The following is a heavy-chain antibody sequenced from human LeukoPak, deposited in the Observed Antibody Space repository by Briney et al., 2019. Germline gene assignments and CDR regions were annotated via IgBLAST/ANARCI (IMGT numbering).Heavy chain of an antibody. CDR2: INPDSGVT. D-gene: IGHD2-21*01. Sequence: ASVKVSCKTSGYTFTDYYLHWVRQAPGQGLEWMGWINPDSGVTSSAQKLRGRFSMTRDTSISTIYMEVAWLTSEDTAIYYCARADRLDGAPYLIGPWDQGTLVTVSS. V-gene: IGHV1-2*02. CDR1: GYTFTDYY. CDR3: ARADRLDGAPYLIGP. J-gene: IGHJ5*02.